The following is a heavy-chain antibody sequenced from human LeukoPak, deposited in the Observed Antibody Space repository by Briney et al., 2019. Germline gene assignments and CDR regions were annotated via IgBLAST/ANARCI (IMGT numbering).Heavy chain of an antibody. Sequence: GGSLRLSCAASGFTFTNYAMAWVRQAPGKGLEWVSYISGSGGSTYYADSVKGRFTISRDNSKNTLYLQMNSLRAEDTAVYYCAKVGYYDSSGPTTEYYFDYWGQGTLVTVSS. D-gene: IGHD3-22*01. J-gene: IGHJ4*02. CDR3: AKVGYYDSSGPTTEYYFDY. V-gene: IGHV3-23*01. CDR1: GFTFTNYA. CDR2: ISGSGGST.